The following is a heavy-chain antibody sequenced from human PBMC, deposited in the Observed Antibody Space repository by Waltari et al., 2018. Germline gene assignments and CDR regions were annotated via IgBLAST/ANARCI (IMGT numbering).Heavy chain of an antibody. CDR2: ISSSSSYI. D-gene: IGHD5-12*01. CDR3: VNSGYDFTFFY. CDR1: GFTFRSYS. J-gene: IGHJ4*02. Sequence: EVQLVESGGGLVKPGGSLRLYWAASGFTFRSYSMNWVRQAPGKGLEWVSSISSSSSYIYYADSVKGRFTISRDNAKNSLYLQMNSLRAEDTAVYYCVNSGYDFTFFYWGQGTLVTVSS. V-gene: IGHV3-21*01.